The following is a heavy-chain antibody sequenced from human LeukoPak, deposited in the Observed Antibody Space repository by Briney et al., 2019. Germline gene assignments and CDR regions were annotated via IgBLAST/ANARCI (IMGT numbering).Heavy chain of an antibody. CDR1: GYTLTEYY. CDR2: IIPDSGGT. V-gene: IGHV1-2*02. D-gene: IGHD2-8*02. J-gene: IGHJ4*02. Sequence: GASVKVSCKASGYTLTEYYIHWVRQAPGQGLEWMGFIIPDSGGTTYQQNFQGRVTMTRDTSISTFYMELSSLRPDDTAVYYCSTEDKYCTGANCGAFWGQGTLVTVSS. CDR3: STEDKYCTGANCGAF.